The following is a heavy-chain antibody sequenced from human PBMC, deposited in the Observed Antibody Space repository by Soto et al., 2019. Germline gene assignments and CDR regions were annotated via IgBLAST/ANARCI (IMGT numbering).Heavy chain of an antibody. J-gene: IGHJ6*03. V-gene: IGHV3-66*01. Sequence: EVQLVESGGGLVQPGGSLRLSCEASDFTVSSNYMSWVRQAPGKGLEWVSVIYSGGSTYYADSVRGRFTISRDSSKNTFYLQMNSLRAEDTAVYYCARDSVFWFGELNYMDVWGKGTTVTVSS. D-gene: IGHD3-10*01. CDR1: DFTVSSNY. CDR3: ARDSVFWFGELNYMDV. CDR2: IYSGGST.